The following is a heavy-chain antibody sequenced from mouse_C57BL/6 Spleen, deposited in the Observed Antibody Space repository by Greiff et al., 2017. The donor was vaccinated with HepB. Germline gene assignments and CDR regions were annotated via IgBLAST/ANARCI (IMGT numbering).Heavy chain of an antibody. D-gene: IGHD2-4*01. CDR1: GYTFTNYW. CDR2: IYPGGGYT. V-gene: IGHV1-63*01. J-gene: IGHJ4*01. Sequence: VQLQESGAELVRPGTSVKMSCKASGYTFTNYWIGWAKQRPGHGLEWIGDIYPGGGYTNYNEKFKGKATLTADKSSSTAYMQFSSLTSEDSAIYYCARRNDYSYAMDYWGQGTSVTVSS. CDR3: ARRNDYSYAMDY.